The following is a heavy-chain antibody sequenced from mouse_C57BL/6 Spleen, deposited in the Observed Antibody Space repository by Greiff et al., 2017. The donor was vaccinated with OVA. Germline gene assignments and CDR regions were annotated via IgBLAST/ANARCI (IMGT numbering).Heavy chain of an antibody. J-gene: IGHJ2*01. CDR2: ISSGSSTI. V-gene: IGHV5-17*01. D-gene: IGHD4-1*01. CDR1: GFTFSDYG. CDR3: ARTGLTGTYFDY. Sequence: EVHLVESGGGLVKPGGSLKLSCAASGFTFSDYGMHWVRQAPEKGLEWVAYISSGSSTIYYADTVKGRFTISRDNAKNTLFLQMTSLRSEDTAMYYCARTGLTGTYFDYWGQGTTLTVSS.